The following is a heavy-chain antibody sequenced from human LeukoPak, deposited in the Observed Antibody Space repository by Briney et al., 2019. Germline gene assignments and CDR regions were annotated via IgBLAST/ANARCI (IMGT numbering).Heavy chain of an antibody. V-gene: IGHV3-66*01. J-gene: IGHJ4*02. D-gene: IGHD6-13*01. CDR1: GFTVSSNY. Sequence: GGSLRLSCAASGFTVSSNYMSWVRQAPGKGLEWVSVIYSGGSTYYADSVKGRFTISRDNSKNTLYLQMNSLRAEDTAVYYCARDKEDSSSWYFDYWGQGTLVTVPS. CDR2: IYSGGST. CDR3: ARDKEDSSSWYFDY.